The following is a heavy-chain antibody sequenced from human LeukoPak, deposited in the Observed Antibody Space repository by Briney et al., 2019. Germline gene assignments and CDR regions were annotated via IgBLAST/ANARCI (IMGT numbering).Heavy chain of an antibody. CDR3: ARGSGYYGSGSHFDY. D-gene: IGHD3-10*01. J-gene: IGHJ4*02. Sequence: PGGSLRLSCAASGFTFSSYWMHWVRQAPGKGLVWVSRINSDGSSTSYADSVKGRFTISRDNSKNTLYLQMNSLRAEDTAVYYCARGSGYYGSGSHFDYWGQGTLVTVSS. V-gene: IGHV3-74*01. CDR1: GFTFSSYW. CDR2: INSDGSST.